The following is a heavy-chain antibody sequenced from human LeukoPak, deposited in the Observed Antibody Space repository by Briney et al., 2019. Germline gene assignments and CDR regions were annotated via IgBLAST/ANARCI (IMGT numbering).Heavy chain of an antibody. CDR2: ISHSGGT. V-gene: IGHV4-30-2*01. Sequence: SSETLSLTCAVSGDSISSGTYSWTWIRQPPGKGLEWIGFISHSGGTYYNPSLKSRVTMSVDRSENQFSLKLSSETAADTAVYYCARGLIVPSTIFDYWGQGALVTVYS. CDR1: GDSISSGTYS. J-gene: IGHJ4*02. D-gene: IGHD2-2*01. CDR3: ARGLIVPSTIFDY.